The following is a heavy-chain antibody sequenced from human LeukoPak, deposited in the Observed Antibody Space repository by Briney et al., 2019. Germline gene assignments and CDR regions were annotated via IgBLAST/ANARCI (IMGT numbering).Heavy chain of an antibody. CDR1: GGSFSGYY. CDR3: ARGRVYYYGSGTYPLFDY. D-gene: IGHD3-10*01. V-gene: IGHV4-34*01. CDR2: INHSGST. Sequence: SETLSLTCAVYGGSFSGYYWSWIRQPPGKGLEWIGEINHSGSTNYNPSLKSRVTISVDTSKNQSSLKLSSVTAADTAVYYCARGRVYYYGSGTYPLFDYWGQGTLVTVSS. J-gene: IGHJ4*02.